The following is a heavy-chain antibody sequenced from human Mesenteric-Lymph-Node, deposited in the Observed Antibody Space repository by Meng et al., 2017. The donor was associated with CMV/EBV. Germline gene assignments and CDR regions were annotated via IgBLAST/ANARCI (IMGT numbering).Heavy chain of an antibody. V-gene: IGHV3-21*01. CDR1: GFSFSSYG. J-gene: IGHJ5*02. CDR3: ARDTSTRPRENWFDP. CDR2: ISSSSSYI. D-gene: IGHD2-2*01. Sequence: GGSLRLSCAASGFSFSSYGMSWVRQAPGKGLEWVSSISSSSSYIYYADSVKGRFTISRDNAKNSLYLQMNSLRAEDTAVYYCARDTSTRPRENWFDPWGQGTLVTVSS.